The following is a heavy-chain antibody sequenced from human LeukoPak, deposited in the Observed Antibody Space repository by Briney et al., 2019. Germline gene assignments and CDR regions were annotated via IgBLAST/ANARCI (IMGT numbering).Heavy chain of an antibody. Sequence: GVSLRLSCAASGFTFSSFAMSWVRQAPGQGLEWISAISDNSGNTYYADSVKGRFTISRDNSENTLYLQMNSLRAEDTALYYCSNGRTSSGTLQHDYWGQGTLVTVSS. CDR2: ISDNSGNT. CDR1: GFTFSSFA. D-gene: IGHD6-19*01. CDR3: SNGRTSSGTLQHDY. J-gene: IGHJ4*02. V-gene: IGHV3-23*01.